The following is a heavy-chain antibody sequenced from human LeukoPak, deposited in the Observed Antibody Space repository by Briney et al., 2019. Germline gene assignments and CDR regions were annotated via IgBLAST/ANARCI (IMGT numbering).Heavy chain of an antibody. J-gene: IGHJ2*01. Sequence: RPSETLSLTCAVSGGSISSSSYYWGWIRQPPGKGLEWIGSIYYSGSTYYNPSLKSRVTISVDTSKNQFSLKLSSVTAADTAVYYCARDWGRSWYWYFDLWGRGTLVTVSS. CDR3: ARDWGRSWYWYFDL. D-gene: IGHD6-13*01. CDR2: IYYSGST. CDR1: GGSISSSSYY. V-gene: IGHV4-39*07.